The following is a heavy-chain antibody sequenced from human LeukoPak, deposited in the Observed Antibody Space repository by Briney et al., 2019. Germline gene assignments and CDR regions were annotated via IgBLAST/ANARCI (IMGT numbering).Heavy chain of an antibody. J-gene: IGHJ4*02. V-gene: IGHV4-39*07. D-gene: IGHD5-12*01. CDR3: ARGDDYKSTLFDY. CDR2: IYYSGST. CDR1: GGSISSSSYY. Sequence: SETLSLTCNVSGGSISSSSYYWGWIRQPPGKGLEWIASIYYSGSTYYNPSLKSRVTISIDTSKNQFSLKLTSATAADTAVYYCARGDDYKSTLFDYWGQGTLVTVSS.